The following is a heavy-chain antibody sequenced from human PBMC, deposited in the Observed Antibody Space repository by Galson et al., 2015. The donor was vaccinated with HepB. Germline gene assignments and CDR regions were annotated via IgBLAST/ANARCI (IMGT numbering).Heavy chain of an antibody. Sequence: SVKVSCKASGYTFTSYGISWVRQAPGQGLEWMGWISAYNGNTNYAQKLQGRVTMTTDTSTSTAYMELRSLRSDDTAVYYCARVYYYGSGSYSEGWFDPWGQGTLVTVSS. J-gene: IGHJ5*02. CDR3: ARVYYYGSGSYSEGWFDP. D-gene: IGHD3-10*01. CDR1: GYTFTSYG. V-gene: IGHV1-18*04. CDR2: ISAYNGNT.